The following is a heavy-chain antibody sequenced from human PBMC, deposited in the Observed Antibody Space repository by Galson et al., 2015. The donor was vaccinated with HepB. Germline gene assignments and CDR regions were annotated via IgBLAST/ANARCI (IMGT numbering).Heavy chain of an antibody. V-gene: IGHV3-23*01. CDR2: ISGSGGST. CDR3: AKVPYQGSGWSYYYYGMDV. D-gene: IGHD6-19*01. CDR1: GFTFSSYA. Sequence: SLRLSCAASGFTFSSYAMSWVRQAPGKGLEWVSAISGSGGSTYYADSVKGRFTISRDNSKNTLYLQMNSLRAEDTAVYYCAKVPYQGSGWSYYYYGMDVWGQGTTVTVSS. J-gene: IGHJ6*02.